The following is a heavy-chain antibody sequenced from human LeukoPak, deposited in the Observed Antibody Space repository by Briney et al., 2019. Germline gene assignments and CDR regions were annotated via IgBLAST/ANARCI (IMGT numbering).Heavy chain of an antibody. Sequence: SETLSLTCTVSGYSISSGYYWGWIRQPPGKGLEWIGEINHSGSTNYNPSLKSRVTISVDTSKNQFSLKLSSVTAADTAVYYCARYGSGSYWTKVQRLFDPWGQGTLVTVSS. CDR3: ARYGSGSYWTKVQRLFDP. CDR1: GYSISSGYY. V-gene: IGHV4-38-2*02. CDR2: INHSGST. D-gene: IGHD3-10*01. J-gene: IGHJ5*02.